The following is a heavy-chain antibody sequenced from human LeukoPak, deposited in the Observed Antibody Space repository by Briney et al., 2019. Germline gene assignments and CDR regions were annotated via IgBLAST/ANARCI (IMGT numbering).Heavy chain of an antibody. J-gene: IGHJ6*02. CDR1: GFTFSDYY. CDR2: ISSSGSTI. CDR3: AKDLNRYYDFWSGPKSYYYGMDV. V-gene: IGHV3-11*01. Sequence: GGSLRLSCAASGFTFSDYYMSWIRQAPGKGLEWVSYISSSGSTIYYADSVKGRFTISRDNAKNSLYLQMNSLRAEDTAVYYCAKDLNRYYDFWSGPKSYYYGMDVWGQGTTVTVSS. D-gene: IGHD3-3*01.